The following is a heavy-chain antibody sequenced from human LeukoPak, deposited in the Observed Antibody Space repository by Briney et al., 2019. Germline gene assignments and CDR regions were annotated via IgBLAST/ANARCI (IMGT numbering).Heavy chain of an antibody. V-gene: IGHV3-53*01. CDR2: IYSGGDT. D-gene: IGHD2-2*01. Sequence: GGSLRLSCAASGFTVSSNYMSWVRQAPGKGLEWVSVIYSGGDTYYADSVKGRFTISRDISKNTLYLQINSVRVEDTAFYYCARSPPASPFDYWGQGTLVTVSS. CDR3: ARSPPASPFDY. CDR1: GFTVSSNY. J-gene: IGHJ4*02.